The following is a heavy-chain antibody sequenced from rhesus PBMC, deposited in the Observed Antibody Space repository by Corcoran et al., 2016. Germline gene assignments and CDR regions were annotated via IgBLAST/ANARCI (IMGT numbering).Heavy chain of an antibody. V-gene: IGHV4-93*01. CDR3: AGTDCSNSDCSSGDF. CDR2: FYGGGRSP. J-gene: IGHJ4*01. CDR1: GGSISSNYW. D-gene: IGHD2-15*01. Sequence: QMQLQESGPAVVKPSETLSLTCAVSGGSISSNYWWSWIRQSQGRGLEWIGGFYGGGRSPESNPFLQRRVSISTDPSKNQVSLKVTSLTAADTAVYYCAGTDCSNSDCSSGDFWGQGVLVTVSS.